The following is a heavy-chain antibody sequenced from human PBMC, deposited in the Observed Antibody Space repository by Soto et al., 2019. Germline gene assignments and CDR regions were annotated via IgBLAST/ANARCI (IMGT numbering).Heavy chain of an antibody. CDR1: GGTFSSYT. CDR3: ARERYDTSKNYYYYMDV. D-gene: IGHD3-9*01. J-gene: IGHJ6*03. Sequence: SVKVSCKASGGTFSSYTISWVRQAPGQGLEWMGRIIPILGIANYAQKFQGGVTITADKSTSTAYMELSSLRSEDTAVYYCARERYDTSKNYYYYMDVWGKGTTVTVSS. V-gene: IGHV1-69*04. CDR2: IIPILGIA.